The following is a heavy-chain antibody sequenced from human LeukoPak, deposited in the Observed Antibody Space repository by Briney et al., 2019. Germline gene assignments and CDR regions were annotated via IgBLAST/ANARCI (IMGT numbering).Heavy chain of an antibody. J-gene: IGHJ5*02. V-gene: IGHV1-2*02. D-gene: IGHD1-26*01. CDR1: GYTFTSYD. Sequence: ASVKVSCKASGYTFTSYDINWVRQAPGQGLEWMGWINPNSGGTNYAQKFQGRVTMTRDTSISTAYMELSRLRSDDTAVYYCARVQFPEWENWFDPWGQGTLVTVSS. CDR3: ARVQFPEWENWFDP. CDR2: INPNSGGT.